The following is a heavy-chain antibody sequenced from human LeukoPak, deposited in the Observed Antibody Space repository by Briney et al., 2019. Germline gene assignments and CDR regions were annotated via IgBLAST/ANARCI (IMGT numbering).Heavy chain of an antibody. J-gene: IGHJ4*02. D-gene: IGHD3-10*01. V-gene: IGHV1-46*01. Sequence: GASVKVSCKASGYTFISYYMHWVRQAPGQGLEWMGIINPSGGGTSYAQKFQGRVTMTRDTSTSTVYVELSSLRSEDTAVYYCARDGIYYGSGIDYWGQGTLVTVSS. CDR1: GYTFISYY. CDR3: ARDGIYYGSGIDY. CDR2: INPSGGGT.